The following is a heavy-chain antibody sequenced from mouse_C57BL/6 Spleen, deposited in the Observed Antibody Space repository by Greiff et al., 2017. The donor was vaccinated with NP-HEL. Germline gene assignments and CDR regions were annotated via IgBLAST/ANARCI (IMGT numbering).Heavy chain of an antibody. CDR1: GYSITSGYY. CDR2: ISYDGSN. V-gene: IGHV3-6*01. CDR3: ASLNWDYYAMDY. J-gene: IGHJ4*01. D-gene: IGHD4-1*02. Sequence: EVKLMESGPGLVKPSQSLSLTCSVTGYSITSGYYWNWIRQFPGNKLEWMGYISYDGSNNYNPSLKNRISITRDTSKNQFFLKLNSVTTEDTATYYCASLNWDYYAMDYWGQGTSVTVSS.